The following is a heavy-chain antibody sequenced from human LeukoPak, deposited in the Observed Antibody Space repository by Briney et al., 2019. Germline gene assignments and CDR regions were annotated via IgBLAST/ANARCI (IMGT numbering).Heavy chain of an antibody. V-gene: IGHV4-39*07. J-gene: IGHJ5*02. CDR2: IYYSGST. CDR1: GGSISSSSYY. Sequence: SETLSLTCTVSGGSISSSSYYWGWIRQPPGKGLEWIGSIYYSGSTYYNPSLKSRVTISVDTSKNQFSLKLSSVTAADTAVYYCARDRKSLWYYDSSPNWFDPWGQGTLVTVSS. D-gene: IGHD3-22*01. CDR3: ARDRKSLWYYDSSPNWFDP.